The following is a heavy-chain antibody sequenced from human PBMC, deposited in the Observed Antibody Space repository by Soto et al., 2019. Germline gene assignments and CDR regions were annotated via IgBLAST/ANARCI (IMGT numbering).Heavy chain of an antibody. D-gene: IGHD2-15*01. V-gene: IGHV3-23*01. CDR2: ISGGGYST. J-gene: IGHJ4*02. CDR1: GFTFSSYA. Sequence: EVQLLESGGGLVQPVGSLRLSCAASGFTFSSYAMSWVRQAPGKGLEWVSAISGGGYSTYYADSVKGRFTISRDNSKNTLYLQMNSLRAEDTAVYYCAKPRYCSGGSCWGFDYWGQGTLVTVSS. CDR3: AKPRYCSGGSCWGFDY.